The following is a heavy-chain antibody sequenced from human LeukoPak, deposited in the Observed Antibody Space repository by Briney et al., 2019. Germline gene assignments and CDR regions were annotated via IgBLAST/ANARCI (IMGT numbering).Heavy chain of an antibody. V-gene: IGHV4-59*03. CDR3: RIDYSNYIIDV. Sequence: PSETLSLTCSVSGCSISTYYWRWIRQPPGKGLEWIGYIYYNGNTNYNPSLKSRVTISIDTFKNQFSLNVSSVPAADTAVYYWRIDYSNYIIDVWGQGTLVTVSS. CDR2: IYYNGNT. CDR1: GCSISTYY. D-gene: IGHD4-11*01. J-gene: IGHJ4*02.